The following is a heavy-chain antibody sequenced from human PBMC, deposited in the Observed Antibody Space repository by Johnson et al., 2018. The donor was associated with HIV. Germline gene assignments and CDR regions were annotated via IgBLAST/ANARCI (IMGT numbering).Heavy chain of an antibody. D-gene: IGHD7-27*01. Sequence: VQLVESGGGVVRPGGSLRLCCAASGFTFDDFGMSWVRQAPGKGLEWVSNVNWNGGSTGYADSVKGRFTISRDNSKNTVYLQTNSLRAEDTALYYCASGDELGDDAFDIWGQGTTVTVSS. CDR1: GFTFDDFG. V-gene: IGHV3-20*04. J-gene: IGHJ3*02. CDR3: ASGDELGDDAFDI. CDR2: VNWNGGST.